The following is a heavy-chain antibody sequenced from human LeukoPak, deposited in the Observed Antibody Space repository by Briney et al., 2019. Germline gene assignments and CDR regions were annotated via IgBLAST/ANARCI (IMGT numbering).Heavy chain of an antibody. D-gene: IGHD6-6*01. CDR3: ARRGGQLVTYYYYYMDV. CDR1: GYTFTSYA. V-gene: IGHV1-18*01. J-gene: IGHJ6*03. CDR2: ISAYNGNT. Sequence: ASVKVSCKASGYTFTSYAMNWVRQAPGQGLEWMGWISAYNGNTNYAQKLQGRVTMTTDTSTSTAYMELRSLRSDDTAVYYWARRGGQLVTYYYYYMDVWGQGTPVTVSS.